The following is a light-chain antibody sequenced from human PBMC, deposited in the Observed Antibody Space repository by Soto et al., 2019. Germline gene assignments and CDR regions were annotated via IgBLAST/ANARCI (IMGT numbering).Light chain of an antibody. Sequence: DIRMTQSPSALSASLGATASMTCEACQEISDVLNWYQQQAGEDPKVLIHDASKLQTGVPSRFSGRGSGKDFAFTISRLQPDDSGRYYCQHFYDLPITFGQGTRLDI. J-gene: IGKJ5*01. CDR2: DAS. CDR1: QEISDV. V-gene: IGKV1-33*01. CDR3: QHFYDLPIT.